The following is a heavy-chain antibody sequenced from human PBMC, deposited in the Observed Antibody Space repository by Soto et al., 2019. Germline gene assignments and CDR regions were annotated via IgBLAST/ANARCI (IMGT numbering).Heavy chain of an antibody. CDR3: ARDPSRLSGPGDY. J-gene: IGHJ4*02. V-gene: IGHV3-21*01. CDR1: GFTFSSYS. D-gene: IGHD6-6*01. CDR2: ISSSSSYI. Sequence: GGSLRLSCAASGFTFSSYSMNWVRQAPGKGLEWVSSISSSSSYIYYADSVKGRFTISRDNAKNSLYLQMNSLRAEDTAVYYYARDPSRLSGPGDYGGQGPLVTVSS.